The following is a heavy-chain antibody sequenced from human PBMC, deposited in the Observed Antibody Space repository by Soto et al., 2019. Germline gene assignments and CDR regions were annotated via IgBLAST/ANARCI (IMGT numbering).Heavy chain of an antibody. V-gene: IGHV3-23*01. CDR1: GFAFSTYA. Sequence: EVHLLESGGGLVQPGGSLRLSCAASGFAFSTYAMTWVRQAPGKGLEWVSSVSDSGGTTFYADSVKGRFTVSRHNSKNTLYLQMNDMPAEDTALYFCAKELSYNSGRPFDYWGQGTLVTVSS. CDR3: AKELSYNSGRPFDY. J-gene: IGHJ4*02. CDR2: VSDSGGTT. D-gene: IGHD3-10*01.